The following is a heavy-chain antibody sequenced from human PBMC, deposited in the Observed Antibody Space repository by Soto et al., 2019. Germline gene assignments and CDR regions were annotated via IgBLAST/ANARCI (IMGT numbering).Heavy chain of an antibody. Sequence: SETLSLTCAASGGSISSSNWWRWVRQPPGKGLEWIGEIYHSGSTNYNPSLKSRVTISVDKSKNQFSLKLSSVTAADTAVYYCARADYGKLIRFAPWGQVTLVTVS. CDR1: GGSISSSNW. CDR3: ARADYGKLIRFAP. V-gene: IGHV4-4*02. CDR2: IYHSGST. J-gene: IGHJ5*02. D-gene: IGHD4-17*01.